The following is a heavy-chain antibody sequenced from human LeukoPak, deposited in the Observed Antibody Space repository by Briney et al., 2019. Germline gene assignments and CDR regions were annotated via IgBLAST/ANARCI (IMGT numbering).Heavy chain of an antibody. D-gene: IGHD4-23*01. CDR3: ARASYGGNPYYFDY. J-gene: IGHJ4*02. CDR1: GFTVDNNF. Sequence: GGSLRLSCEASGFTVDNNFMSWVRQAPGMGLEWVSLINRGGSSYFADSVEGRFTISRDNSKNTVYLQMNSLRAEDTALYYCARASYGGNPYYFDYWGQGALVTVSS. CDR2: INRGGSS. V-gene: IGHV3-66*02.